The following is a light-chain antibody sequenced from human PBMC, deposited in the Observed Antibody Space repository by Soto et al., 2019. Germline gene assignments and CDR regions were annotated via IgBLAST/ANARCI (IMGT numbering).Light chain of an antibody. CDR2: DVS. CDR3: SSYTSTSTLCV. J-gene: IGLJ1*01. Sequence: QSVLTQPASVSGSPGQSITISCTGTSSDIGGYNYVSWYQQLPGKVPKLIIYDVSNRPSGVSDRFSGSKSGNAASLTISGLQAEDEADYYCSSYTSTSTLCVFGTGTKLTVL. CDR1: SSDIGGYNY. V-gene: IGLV2-14*03.